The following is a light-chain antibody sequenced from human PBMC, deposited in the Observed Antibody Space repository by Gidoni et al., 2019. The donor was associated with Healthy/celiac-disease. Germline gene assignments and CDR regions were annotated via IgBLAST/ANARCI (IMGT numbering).Light chain of an antibody. CDR1: SLRSYY. V-gene: IGLV3-19*01. CDR3: NSRDSSGHHLV. J-gene: IGLJ3*02. CDR2: GKN. Sequence: SSELTQDPAGSVALGQTVRITCQGDSLRSYYASWYQQKPGQAPVLVIYGKNNRPSGIPDRFSGSSSGNTASLTITGAQAEDEADYYCNSRDSSGHHLVFGGGTKLTVL.